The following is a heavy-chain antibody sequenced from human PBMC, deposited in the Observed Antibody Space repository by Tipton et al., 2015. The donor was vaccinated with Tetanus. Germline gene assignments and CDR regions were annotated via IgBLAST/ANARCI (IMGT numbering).Heavy chain of an antibody. CDR3: ARSFRPRRISMIRGALGYFDY. CDR2: IYSSGGT. J-gene: IGHJ4*02. V-gene: IGHV4-30-4*01. Sequence: TLSLTCTVSGGSISSGDNYWSWVRQPPGQGLEWIGYIYSSGGTYYNPSLRSRVSMSVDTSKSQFSLRLSSVTAADTAIYYCARSFRPRRISMIRGALGYFDYWGPGSLVTVSS. CDR1: GGSISSGDNY. D-gene: IGHD3-10*01.